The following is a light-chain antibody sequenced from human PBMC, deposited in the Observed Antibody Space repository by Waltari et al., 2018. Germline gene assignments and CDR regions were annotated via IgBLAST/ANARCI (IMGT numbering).Light chain of an antibody. V-gene: IGLV2-23*01. CDR3: CSYAGSSTVV. CDR2: EGS. CDR1: SSDVGSYHL. Sequence: QSALTQPASASGSPGQSITISCTGTSSDVGSYHLVSWYQQHPGKAPKLMIYEGSKRPSGVSNRFSGSKSGNTASLTISGLQAEDEADYYCCSYAGSSTVVFGGGTKLTVL. J-gene: IGLJ2*01.